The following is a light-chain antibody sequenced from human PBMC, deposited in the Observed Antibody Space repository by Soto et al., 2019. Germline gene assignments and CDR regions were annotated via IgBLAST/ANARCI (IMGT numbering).Light chain of an antibody. J-gene: IGKJ2*01. Sequence: DIQMTHSPSTLSASVLYIVTITFRASQSISNWLALYQQKPGKAPKLLIYDASSLDSRVPSRFSGSGSGTEFTLTISSLQPDDFATYYCQKYNSYPYNFGQGTKVDIK. CDR1: QSISNW. CDR3: QKYNSYPYN. CDR2: DAS. V-gene: IGKV1-5*01.